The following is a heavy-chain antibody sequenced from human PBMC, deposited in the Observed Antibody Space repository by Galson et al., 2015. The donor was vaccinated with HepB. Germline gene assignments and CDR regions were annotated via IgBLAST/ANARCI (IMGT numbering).Heavy chain of an antibody. J-gene: IGHJ4*02. D-gene: IGHD6-19*01. CDR1: GFTFSSYA. Sequence: SLRLSCAASGFTFSSYAINWVRQAPGKGLEWVSTISASGSSTYYADSVKGRFTISRDNSKNTLFLQMNSLRAEDTAVYYCAKPAVAGSSHFDSWGQGTLVTVSS. CDR3: AKPAVAGSSHFDS. CDR2: ISASGSST. V-gene: IGHV3-23*01.